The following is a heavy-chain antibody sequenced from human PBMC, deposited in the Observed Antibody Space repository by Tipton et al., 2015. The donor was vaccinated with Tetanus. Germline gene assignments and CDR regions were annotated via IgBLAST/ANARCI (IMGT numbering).Heavy chain of an antibody. J-gene: IGHJ4*02. CDR2: IYQTGTT. Sequence: GASFSSGDYYWSWIRKPPGKDLEWIGYIYQTGTTYYNPSLKGRVTISMDRSNTQFSLRLDSLTAADTAVYYCARAAGFLGLTHDFWGRGPLVSVSS. V-gene: IGHV4-30-4*01. D-gene: IGHD2/OR15-2a*01. CDR3: ARAAGFLGLTHDF. CDR1: GASFSSGDYY.